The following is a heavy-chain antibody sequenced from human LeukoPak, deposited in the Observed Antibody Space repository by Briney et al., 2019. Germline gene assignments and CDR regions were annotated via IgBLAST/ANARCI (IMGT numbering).Heavy chain of an antibody. Sequence: GGSLRLSCAASGFTFRSYAMHWVRQAPGKGLEWVAVISYDGSNKYYADSVKGRFTISRDNSKNTLYLQMNSLRAEDTAVYYCAKDRYSSGWYGYWGQGTLVTVSS. CDR3: AKDRYSSGWYGY. D-gene: IGHD6-19*01. CDR2: ISYDGSNK. V-gene: IGHV3-30*04. J-gene: IGHJ4*02. CDR1: GFTFRSYA.